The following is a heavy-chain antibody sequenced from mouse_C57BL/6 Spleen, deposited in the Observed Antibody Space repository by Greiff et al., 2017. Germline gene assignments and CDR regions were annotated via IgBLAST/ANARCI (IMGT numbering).Heavy chain of an antibody. V-gene: IGHV1-82*01. CDR1: GYAFSSSW. CDR2: IYPGDGDT. D-gene: IGHD3-2*02. CDR3: ARGSSGLSWFAY. J-gene: IGHJ3*01. Sequence: QVQLQQSGPELVKPGASVKISCKASGYAFSSSWMNWVKQRPGKGLEWIGRIYPGDGDTTYNGKFKGKATLAADKSSSTAYMQLSSLTSVDSAVYFCARGSSGLSWFAYWGQGTLVTVSA.